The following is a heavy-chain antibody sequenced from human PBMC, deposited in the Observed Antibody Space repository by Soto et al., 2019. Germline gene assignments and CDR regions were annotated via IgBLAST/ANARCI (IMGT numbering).Heavy chain of an antibody. D-gene: IGHD3-10*01. CDR3: ARDPLWFGSPREWFDP. CDR2: IKQDGSEK. Sequence: EVQLVESGGGLVQPGGSLRLSCAASGFTFSSYWMSWVRQAPGKGLEWVANIKQDGSEKYYVDSVKGRFTISRDNAKNSLYLQMNSRRAEDTAVYYCARDPLWFGSPREWFDPWGQGTLVTVSS. V-gene: IGHV3-7*03. J-gene: IGHJ5*02. CDR1: GFTFSSYW.